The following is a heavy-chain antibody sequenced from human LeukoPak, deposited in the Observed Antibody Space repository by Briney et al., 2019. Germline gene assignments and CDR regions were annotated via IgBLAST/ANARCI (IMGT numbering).Heavy chain of an antibody. Sequence: ASVKVSCKVSGYTLTELSMHWVRQAPGKGLEWMGGFDPEDGETIYAQKFQGRVTMTEDTSTDTAYMELSSLRSEDTAVYYCARATRGYSYGLGISYYYYYGMDVWGQGTLVTVSS. V-gene: IGHV1-24*01. CDR2: FDPEDGET. J-gene: IGHJ6*02. CDR1: GYTLTELS. D-gene: IGHD5-18*01. CDR3: ARATRGYSYGLGISYYYYYGMDV.